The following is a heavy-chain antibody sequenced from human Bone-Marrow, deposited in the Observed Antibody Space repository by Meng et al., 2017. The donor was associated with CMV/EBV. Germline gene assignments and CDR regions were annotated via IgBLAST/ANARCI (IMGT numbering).Heavy chain of an antibody. D-gene: IGHD6-6*01. CDR1: GGTFSSYA. J-gene: IGHJ6*01. CDR2: IIPIFGTA. Sequence: SVKVSCKASGGTFSSYAISWVRQAPGQGLEWMGGIIPIFGTANYAQKFQGRVTITTDESTSTAYMELSSLRSEDTAVYYCATENEYSSSYPVGYYYYGMDVWGQGTTVTGYS. CDR3: ATENEYSSSYPVGYYYYGMDV. V-gene: IGHV1-69*05.